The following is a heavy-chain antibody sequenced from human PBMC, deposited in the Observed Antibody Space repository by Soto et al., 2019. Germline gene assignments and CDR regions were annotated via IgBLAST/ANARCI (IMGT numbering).Heavy chain of an antibody. CDR3: VKDMGSSAWALED. J-gene: IGHJ4*02. CDR1: GFTFNDYA. D-gene: IGHD6-19*01. V-gene: IGHV3-9*01. CDR2: ITWNSGTI. Sequence: GGSLRHSCAASGFTFNDYAIHWVRQAPGKGLEWVSGITWNSGTIDYADSVKGRFTISRDNARNSLFLQMNSLRPEDTALYYCVKDMGSSAWALEDWGQGTLVTVSS.